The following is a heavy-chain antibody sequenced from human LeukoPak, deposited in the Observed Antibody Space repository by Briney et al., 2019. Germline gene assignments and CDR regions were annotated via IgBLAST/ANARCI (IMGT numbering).Heavy chain of an antibody. D-gene: IGHD3-22*01. CDR1: GNSFTSYW. J-gene: IGHJ3*02. V-gene: IGHV5-51*01. Sequence: GESLKISCKGSGNSFTSYWIGWVRQMPGKGLEWMGIIYPGDSDTRYSPSFQGQVTISADKSISTAYLQWSSLKASDTAMYYCAGVTYYCDSADAFDIWGQGTMVTVSS. CDR2: IYPGDSDT. CDR3: AGVTYYCDSADAFDI.